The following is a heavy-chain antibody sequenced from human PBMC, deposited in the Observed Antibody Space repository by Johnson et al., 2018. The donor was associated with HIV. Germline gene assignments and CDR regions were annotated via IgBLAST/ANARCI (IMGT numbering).Heavy chain of an antibody. V-gene: IGHV3-20*04. CDR1: GFTFSSYA. CDR3: AKDINLEDAFDI. J-gene: IGHJ3*02. CDR2: IDWNGGRQ. Sequence: VQLVESGGGVVQPGRSLRLSCAASGFTFSSYAMHWIRQAPGKGLEWVSGIDWNGGRQAYVDSVKGRFTISRDNAKNSLYLQMNSLRPEDTALYYCAKDINLEDAFDIWGQGTMVTVSS.